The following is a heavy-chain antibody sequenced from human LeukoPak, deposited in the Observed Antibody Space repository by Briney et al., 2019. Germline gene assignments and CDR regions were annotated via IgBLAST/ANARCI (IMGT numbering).Heavy chain of an antibody. V-gene: IGHV3-9*01. CDR1: GFTFEDYA. Sequence: GGSLRLSCAASGFTFEDYAMHWVRQAPGKGLEWVSGISWNSGSIGYADSVKGRFTISRDNAKNSLYLQMNSLRAEDTALYYCAKDYHYYDSSGSFDYWGQGTLVTVSS. CDR2: ISWNSGSI. D-gene: IGHD3-22*01. J-gene: IGHJ4*02. CDR3: AKDYHYYDSSGSFDY.